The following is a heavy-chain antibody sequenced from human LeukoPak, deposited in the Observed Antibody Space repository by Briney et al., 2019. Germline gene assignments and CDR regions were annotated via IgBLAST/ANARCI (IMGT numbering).Heavy chain of an antibody. CDR3: AKDVVSSSWLDAFDI. Sequence: PGGSLRLSCAASGFTFSSYAMHWVRQAPGKGLEWVAVISYDGSNKYYADSVKGRFTISRDNSKNTLYLQMNSLRAEDTAVYYCAKDVVSSSWLDAFDIWGQGTMVTVSS. CDR1: GFTFSSYA. CDR2: ISYDGSNK. J-gene: IGHJ3*02. V-gene: IGHV3-30-3*01. D-gene: IGHD6-13*01.